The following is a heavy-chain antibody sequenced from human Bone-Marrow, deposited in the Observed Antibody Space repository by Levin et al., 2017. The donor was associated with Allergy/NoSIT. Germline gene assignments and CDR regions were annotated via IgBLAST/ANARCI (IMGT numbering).Heavy chain of an antibody. V-gene: IGHV4-31*03. CDR1: GVSVSSGDYY. D-gene: IGHD4-23*01. CDR3: ATVPSGGNSEYYFDN. J-gene: IGHJ4*02. Sequence: PSETLSLTCSVSGVSVSSGDYYWSWIRQHPGKGLEWFGYIYYSGSSFYNPSLRSRVTMSVDTSKNQFSLKLSSVTAADTAVYYCATVPSGGNSEYYFDNWGQGTLVTVSS. CDR2: IYYSGSS.